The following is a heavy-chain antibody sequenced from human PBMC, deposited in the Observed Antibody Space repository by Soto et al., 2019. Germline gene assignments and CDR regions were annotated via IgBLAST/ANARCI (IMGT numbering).Heavy chain of an antibody. CDR1: GFSFENYG. D-gene: IGHD5-12*01. CDR2: IWYDGSLQ. Sequence: QVQMVESGGGVVQPGRSLRLSCAASGFSFENYGMHGVRQAPGRGLEWVAIIWYDGSLQYYAAAVKGRFTISRDNSKNTLYLEMNSLRAEDTAVYYCANLWGDGYNLGQDYNGMDVWGQGPTVIVSS. CDR3: ANLWGDGYNLGQDYNGMDV. J-gene: IGHJ6*02. V-gene: IGHV3-33*06.